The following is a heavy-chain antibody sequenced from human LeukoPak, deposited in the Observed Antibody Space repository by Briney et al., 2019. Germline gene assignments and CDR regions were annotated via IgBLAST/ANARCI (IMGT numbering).Heavy chain of an antibody. J-gene: IGHJ4*02. V-gene: IGHV4-38-2*02. CDR1: GYSISSGYY. CDR3: ARDRGVAVAGPPGY. Sequence: MSSETLSLTCAVSGYSISSGYYWGWIRQPPGQGLEWVGSIFHSGSTYYNPSLKSRVTISVDTSKNQFSLKLSSVTAADTAVYYCARDRGVAVAGPPGYWGQGTLVTVSS. D-gene: IGHD6-19*01. CDR2: IFHSGST.